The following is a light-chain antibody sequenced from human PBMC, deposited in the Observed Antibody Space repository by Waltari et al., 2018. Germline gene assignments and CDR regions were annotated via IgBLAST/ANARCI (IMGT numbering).Light chain of an antibody. J-gene: IGKJ1*01. V-gene: IGKV1-39*01. CDR2: AAS. CDR3: QHYDGVPPWT. Sequence: DIQMTQSPSSLSASVGDRVTITCRASQSISSYLNWYQQKTGKAPKLLIYAASSLQSGVPSRFSGSGSGTDFTLTISRLQPEDIATYYCQHYDGVPPWTFGQGTRVDFK. CDR1: QSISSY.